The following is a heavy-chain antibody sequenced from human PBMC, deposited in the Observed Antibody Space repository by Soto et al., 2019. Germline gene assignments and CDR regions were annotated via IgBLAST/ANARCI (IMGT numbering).Heavy chain of an antibody. CDR3: ARGRKTTATVGGDFDP. V-gene: IGHV1-2*04. CDR2: INPDNGGT. CDR1: GYTFTDYY. J-gene: IGHJ5*02. D-gene: IGHD4-4*01. Sequence: QVQLVQSGAEVKKPGASVKVSCKTSGYTFTDYYVHWVRQAPGHGLEWIGWINPDNGGTNYAQKFQDCVTLTRDTSITTTYMALIRLKSDDTAVYYCARGRKTTATVGGDFDPWGQGTLVSVSS.